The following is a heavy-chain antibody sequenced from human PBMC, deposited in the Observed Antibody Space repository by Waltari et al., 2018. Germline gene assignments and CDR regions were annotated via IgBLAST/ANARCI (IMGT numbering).Heavy chain of an antibody. V-gene: IGHV3-21*01. D-gene: IGHD6-13*01. J-gene: IGHJ4*02. Sequence: EVQLVESGGGLVKPGGSLRLSCAASGFNFSSYSMNWVRQAPGKWLDWVSSISSSSSYIYYADSVKGRFTISRDNAKNSLYLQMNSLRAEDTAVYYCARNIAAAGKVWGQGTLVTVSS. CDR3: ARNIAAAGKV. CDR1: GFNFSSYS. CDR2: ISSSSSYI.